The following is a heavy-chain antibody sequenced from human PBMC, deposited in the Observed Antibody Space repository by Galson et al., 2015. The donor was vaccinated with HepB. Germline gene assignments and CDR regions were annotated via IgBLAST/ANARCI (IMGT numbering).Heavy chain of an antibody. CDR2: INPSGGST. J-gene: IGHJ4*02. V-gene: IGHV1-46*01. CDR1: GGTFSSYA. D-gene: IGHD2-15*01. CDR3: ASVRKVVVAATLDY. Sequence: SVKVSCKASGGTFSSYAISWVRQAPGQGLEWMGIINPSGGSTSYAQKFQGRVTMTRDTSTSTVYMELSSLRSEDTAVYYCASVRKVVVAATLDYWGQGTLVTVSS.